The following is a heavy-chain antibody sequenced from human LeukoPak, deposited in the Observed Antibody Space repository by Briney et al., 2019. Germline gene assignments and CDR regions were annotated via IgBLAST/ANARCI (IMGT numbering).Heavy chain of an antibody. CDR2: ISYSGNT. CDR1: GGSISSGGYY. CDR3: AGDGDYSKFDY. Sequence: SETLSLTCTVSGGSISSGGYYWSWIRQHPGKGLEWIGYISYSGNTYYNPSLKSRVTISGDTSKNQFSLKLSSVTAADTAVYYCAGDGDYSKFDYWGQGTLVTVSS. D-gene: IGHD4-17*01. V-gene: IGHV4-31*03. J-gene: IGHJ4*02.